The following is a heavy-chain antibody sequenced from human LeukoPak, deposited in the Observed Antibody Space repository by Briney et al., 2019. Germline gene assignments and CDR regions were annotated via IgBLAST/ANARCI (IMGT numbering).Heavy chain of an antibody. CDR1: GFTFSSYS. CDR3: AREYITMIVRAFDI. V-gene: IGHV3-21*01. J-gene: IGHJ3*02. CDR2: ISSSSSYI. D-gene: IGHD3-22*01. Sequence: GGSLRLSYAASGFTFSSYSMNWVRQAPGKGLEWVSSISSSSSYIYYADSVKGRFTISRDNAKNSLYLQMNSLRAEDTAVYYCAREYITMIVRAFDIWGQGTMVTVSS.